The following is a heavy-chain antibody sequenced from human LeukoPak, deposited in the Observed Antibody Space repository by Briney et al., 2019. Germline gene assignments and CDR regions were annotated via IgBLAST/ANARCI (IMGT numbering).Heavy chain of an antibody. CDR1: GYSFTSYW. D-gene: IGHD3-3*01. CDR3: ASSSYDFWSPGEPDPFDY. V-gene: IGHV5-51*01. J-gene: IGHJ4*02. CDR2: IYPGDSDT. Sequence: GESLKISCKGSGYSFTSYWIGWVRQMPGKGLEWMGIIYPGDSDTRYSPSFQGQVTISADKSISTAYLQWSSLKASDTAMYYCASSSYDFWSPGEPDPFDYWGQGTLVTVSS.